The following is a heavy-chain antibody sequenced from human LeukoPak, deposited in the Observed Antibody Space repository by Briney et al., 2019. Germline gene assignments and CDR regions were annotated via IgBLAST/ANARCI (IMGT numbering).Heavy chain of an antibody. D-gene: IGHD6-19*01. CDR2: IYTGGNT. CDR1: GFTVSSNY. J-gene: IGHJ5*02. V-gene: IGHV3-53*01. Sequence: GGSLRLSCAASGFTVSSNYMSWVRQAPGKGLEWVSVIYTGGNTYFADSVKGRFTISRDNSKNTLYLQMNNLRAEDTAVYYCAGDLWGRGWYLDPWGQGTLVTVSS. CDR3: AGDLWGRGWYLDP.